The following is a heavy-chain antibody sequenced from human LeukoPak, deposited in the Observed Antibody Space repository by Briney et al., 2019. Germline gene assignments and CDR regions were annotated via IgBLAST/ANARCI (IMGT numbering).Heavy chain of an antibody. CDR3: ARNTPLLWFGELFPDPGDGDFDY. Sequence: ASXKVSCKASGYTFTSYGISWGRQAPGQGIEWMGWISAYNGNTNDAQKLQGRVTMTTDTSTSTDYIELRSLRSDDTALYYCARNTPLLWFGELFPDPGDGDFDYWGQGTLVTVSS. CDR1: GYTFTSYG. D-gene: IGHD3-10*01. V-gene: IGHV1-18*01. J-gene: IGHJ4*02. CDR2: ISAYNGNT.